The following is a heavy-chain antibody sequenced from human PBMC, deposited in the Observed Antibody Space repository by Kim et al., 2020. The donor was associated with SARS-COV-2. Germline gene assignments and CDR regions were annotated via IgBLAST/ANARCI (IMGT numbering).Heavy chain of an antibody. Sequence: GGSLRLSCAASGFTFSSYAMHWVRQAPGKGLEYVSAISSNGGSTYYANSVKGRFTISRDNSKNTLYLQMGSLRAEDMAVYYCARDRRAAMDVWGQGTTVT. V-gene: IGHV3-64*01. CDR3: ARDRRAAMDV. CDR2: ISSNGGST. J-gene: IGHJ6*02. D-gene: IGHD6-13*01. CDR1: GFTFSSYA.